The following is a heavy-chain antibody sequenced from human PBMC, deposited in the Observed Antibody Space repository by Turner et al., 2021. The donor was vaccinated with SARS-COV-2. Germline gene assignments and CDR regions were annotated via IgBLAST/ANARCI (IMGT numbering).Heavy chain of an antibody. D-gene: IGHD3-10*01. CDR3: ARGELWSFSSYDN. CDR2: INPSGGGT. V-gene: IGHV1-46*03. Sequence: QVQLVQSGAEVKKPGASVKVSCNASGYIFINYYIHWVRQAPGQGLEWVGIINPSGGGTRYAQKFRGRVTMTRDTSTSTVSMELSSLRSEDTAVYYCARGELWSFSSYDNWGQGTLVTVSS. J-gene: IGHJ4*02. CDR1: GYIFINYY.